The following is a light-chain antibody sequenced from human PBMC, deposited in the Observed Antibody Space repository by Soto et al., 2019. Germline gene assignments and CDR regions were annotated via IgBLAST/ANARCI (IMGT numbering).Light chain of an antibody. Sequence: EIVLTQSPGTLSLSPVERATLSCRASESVSSSYLAWYQQKPGQAPRLLIYGASSRATGIPDRFSGSGSGTDFTLTISRVEPEDFAVYHCQQYGNAPITFGHGTRLEIK. CDR3: QQYGNAPIT. CDR1: ESVSSSY. CDR2: GAS. J-gene: IGKJ5*01. V-gene: IGKV3-20*01.